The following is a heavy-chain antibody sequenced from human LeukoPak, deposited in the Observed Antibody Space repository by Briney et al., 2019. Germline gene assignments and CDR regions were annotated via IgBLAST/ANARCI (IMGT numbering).Heavy chain of an antibody. CDR3: ARDFPDHYGSGSYAYYYYMDV. Sequence: GSLRLSCVASGFTFSSYWMSWIRQSPGKGLESIGFIYYTGSTNYNPSLRSRVTISVDTSKNQFSLRLSSVTAADTAVYYCARDFPDHYGSGSYAYYYYMDVWGKGTTVTISS. CDR2: IYYTGST. V-gene: IGHV4-59*12. CDR1: GFTFSSYW. D-gene: IGHD3-10*01. J-gene: IGHJ6*03.